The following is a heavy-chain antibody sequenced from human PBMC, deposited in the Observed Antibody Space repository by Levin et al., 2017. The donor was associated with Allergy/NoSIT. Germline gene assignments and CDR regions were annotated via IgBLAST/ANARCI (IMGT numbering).Heavy chain of an antibody. CDR2: IYSGGNT. Sequence: QPGGSLRLSCAASGFTVSSNYMSWVRQAPGRGLEWVSVIYSGGNTYYADSVKGRFTISRDNSRNTLYLQMNNLRAEDTAVYYCAREPSGTNIKIGHYMDVWGKGTTVTVSS. CDR3: AREPSGTNIKIGHYMDV. CDR1: GFTVSSNY. V-gene: IGHV3-53*01. J-gene: IGHJ6*03. D-gene: IGHD2-8*01.